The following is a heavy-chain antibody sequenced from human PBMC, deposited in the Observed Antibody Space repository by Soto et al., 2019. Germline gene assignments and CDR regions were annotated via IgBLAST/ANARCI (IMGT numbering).Heavy chain of an antibody. V-gene: IGHV3-66*01. D-gene: IGHD6-6*01. Sequence: EVQLVESGGGLVQPGGSLRLSCAASGFTVSSHYMSWVRQAPGKGLEWVSVIYSGGTTYYAKSVTGRFIISRDNSKSTVYRQMSSLRAEDTAIYYCARDRAISDYRSSGALGLWGQGTLVSVSS. CDR1: GFTVSSHY. CDR2: IYSGGTT. CDR3: ARDRAISDYRSSGALGL. J-gene: IGHJ4*02.